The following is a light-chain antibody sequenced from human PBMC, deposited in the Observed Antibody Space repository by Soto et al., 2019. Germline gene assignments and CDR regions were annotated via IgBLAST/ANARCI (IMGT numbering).Light chain of an antibody. V-gene: IGLV1-40*01. CDR3: QSYDSSLTGSWV. CDR2: GNT. J-gene: IGLJ3*02. Sequence: QSVLTQPPSVSGAPGQRVTISCTGSSSNIGGGYGVHWYQQLPGTAPKLLIYGNTNRTSGVPDRFSGSKSGTSASLAITGIQAEDEADYYCQSYDSSLTGSWVFGGGTKLTVL. CDR1: SSNIGGGYG.